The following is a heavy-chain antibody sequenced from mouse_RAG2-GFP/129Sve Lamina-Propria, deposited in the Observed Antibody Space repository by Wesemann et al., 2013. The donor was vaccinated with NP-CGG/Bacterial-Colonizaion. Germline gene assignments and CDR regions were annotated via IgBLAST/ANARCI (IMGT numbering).Heavy chain of an antibody. D-gene: IGHD2-2*01. J-gene: IGHJ1*03. CDR1: GYTFTDYN. Sequence: EVQLQQSGPELVKPGASVKMSCKASGYTFTDYNMHWVKQSHGKSLEWIGYINPNNGGTSYNQKFKGKATLTVNKSSSTAYMELRSLTSEDSAVYYCAEGYDDWYFDVWGTGTTVTVSS. CDR2: INPNNGGT. V-gene: IGHV1-22*01. CDR3: AEGYDDWYFDV.